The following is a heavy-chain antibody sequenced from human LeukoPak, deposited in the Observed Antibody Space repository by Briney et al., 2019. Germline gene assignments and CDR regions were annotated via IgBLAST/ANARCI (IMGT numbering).Heavy chain of an antibody. D-gene: IGHD6-13*01. J-gene: IGHJ4*02. Sequence: GGALRLSCAASGFTFSKAWMSWVRQAPGKGVEWVGRIKSKNEGGTKEYAAHVKGKFTISREETKKTRYMQMNSQKTEDTAVYYCTTEQQQLVQEFDYWGQGTLVTVSS. V-gene: IGHV3-15*01. CDR1: GFTFSKAW. CDR2: IKSKNEGGTK. CDR3: TTEQQQLVQEFDY.